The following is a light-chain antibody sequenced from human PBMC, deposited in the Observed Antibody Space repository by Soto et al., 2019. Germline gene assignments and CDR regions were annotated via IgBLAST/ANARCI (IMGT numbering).Light chain of an antibody. V-gene: IGKV3-20*01. CDR3: QQYGSSPT. J-gene: IGKJ1*01. CDR1: QSVSSTY. Sequence: EIVLTQSPVTLSLSPGERATLSCRASQSVSSTYLAWYQQKPGQAPRLLIYDASTRATGVPARFSGSGSGTDFTLTINRLEPEDFAVYYCQQYGSSPTFGLGTKVDIK. CDR2: DAS.